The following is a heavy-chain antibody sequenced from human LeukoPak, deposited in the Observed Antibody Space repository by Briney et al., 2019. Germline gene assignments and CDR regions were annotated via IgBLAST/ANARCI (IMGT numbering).Heavy chain of an antibody. J-gene: IGHJ4*02. V-gene: IGHV3-21*01. CDR1: GFSFSSYS. CDR3: KEVDY. CDR2: ISTTSGNI. Sequence: GGSLRLSCAASGFSFSSYSMNWVRQAPGKGLEWVAAISTTSGNIYYADSVKGRFTISRDNSKNTLYLQMNSLRVEDTAVYYCKEVDYWGQGTLVTVSS.